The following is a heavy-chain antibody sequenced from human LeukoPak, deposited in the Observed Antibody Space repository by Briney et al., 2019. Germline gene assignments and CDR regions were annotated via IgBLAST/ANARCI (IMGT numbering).Heavy chain of an antibody. Sequence: SETLSLTCRVSGGSISNNNYNWGWIRQPPGKGLEWIGNIYYSGSTNYNPSLKSRVTISVDTSKNQFSLKLSSVTAADTAVYYCARNPPPDAFDIWGQGTMVTVSS. V-gene: IGHV4-39*07. CDR2: IYYSGST. D-gene: IGHD1-14*01. CDR3: ARNPPPDAFDI. CDR1: GGSISNNNYN. J-gene: IGHJ3*02.